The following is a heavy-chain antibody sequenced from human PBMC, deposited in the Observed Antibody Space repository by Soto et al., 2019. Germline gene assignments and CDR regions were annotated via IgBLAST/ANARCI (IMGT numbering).Heavy chain of an antibody. V-gene: IGHV1-58*02. Sequence: QMQLVQSVPEVKKPGTSVKVSCKASGFTFTSSAMQWVRQARGQRLEWIGWIVVGSGNTNYAQKFQERATITRDMSTSTAYMELRSLRSEDTAVYYCAAEYSGSSGWTFCMWGQGTTVTVSS. CDR1: GFTFTSSA. CDR3: AAEYSGSSGWTFCM. J-gene: IGHJ3*02. D-gene: IGHD1-26*01. CDR2: IVVGSGNT.